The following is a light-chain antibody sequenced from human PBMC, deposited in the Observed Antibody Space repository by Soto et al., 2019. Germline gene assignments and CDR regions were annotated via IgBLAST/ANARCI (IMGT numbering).Light chain of an antibody. CDR1: QSINTW. J-gene: IGKJ1*01. CDR2: DAS. CDR3: QPYNTYWT. V-gene: IGKV1-5*01. Sequence: DIQMTQSPSTLSASVGDRVTITCRASQSINTWLDWYQQGPGRAPKLLIYDASSLQSGVPSRFSGSGYATEFILTISSLQPDASAIYYCQPYNTYWTFGQGTKVEIK.